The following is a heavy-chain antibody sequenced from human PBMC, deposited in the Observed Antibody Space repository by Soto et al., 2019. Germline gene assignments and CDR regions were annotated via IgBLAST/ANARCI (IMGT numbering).Heavy chain of an antibody. J-gene: IGHJ4*02. CDR3: ASDVEWVFYCSGRSWYPGH. CDR2: INAGNGNT. D-gene: IGHD2-15*01. CDR1: GYTFTSYA. Sequence: ASVKVSCKASGYTFTSYAMHWVRQAPGQRLEWMGWINAGNGNTKYSQQFQGRVTITRDTSASTAYMELSSLRSEDTAVYYCASDVEWVFYCSGRSWYPGHWGQGTPVTVSS. V-gene: IGHV1-3*01.